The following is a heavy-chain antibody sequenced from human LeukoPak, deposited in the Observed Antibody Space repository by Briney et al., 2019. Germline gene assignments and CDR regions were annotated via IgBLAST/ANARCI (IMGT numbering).Heavy chain of an antibody. CDR2: ISYDGSNK. J-gene: IGHJ3*02. D-gene: IGHD3-10*02. V-gene: IGHV3-30-3*01. CDR3: ARDRMLAFDI. Sequence: GGSLRLSCAASGITFSSYAMHWVRQAPGKGLEWVAVISYDGSNKYYADSVKGRFTISRDNSKNTLYLQMNSLRAEDTAVYYCARDRMLAFDIWGQGTMVTVSS. CDR1: GITFSSYA.